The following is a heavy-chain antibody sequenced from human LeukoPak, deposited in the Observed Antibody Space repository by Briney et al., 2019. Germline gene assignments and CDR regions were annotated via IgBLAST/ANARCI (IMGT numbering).Heavy chain of an antibody. Sequence: SQTLSLTCTVSGGSISSGGYYWSWIRQPPGKGLEWIGYIYHSGSTYYNPSLKSRVTISVDRSKNQFSLKLSSVTAADTAVYYCARGVGYCSSTSCYGYYMDVWGKGTTVTVSS. J-gene: IGHJ6*03. CDR3: ARGVGYCSSTSCYGYYMDV. CDR1: GGSISSGGYY. D-gene: IGHD2-2*01. CDR2: IYHSGST. V-gene: IGHV4-30-2*01.